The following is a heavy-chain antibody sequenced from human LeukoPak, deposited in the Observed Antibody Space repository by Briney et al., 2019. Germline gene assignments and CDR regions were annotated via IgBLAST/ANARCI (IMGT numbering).Heavy chain of an antibody. V-gene: IGHV1-18*04. CDR1: GYTFTGYY. Sequence: ASVKVSCKASGYTFTGYYMHWVRQAPGQGLEWMGWISAYNGNTNYAQKLQGRVTMTTDTSTSTAYMELRSLRSDDTAVYYCARAWYSSGWYDYWGQGTLVTVSS. D-gene: IGHD6-19*01. CDR2: ISAYNGNT. CDR3: ARAWYSSGWYDY. J-gene: IGHJ4*02.